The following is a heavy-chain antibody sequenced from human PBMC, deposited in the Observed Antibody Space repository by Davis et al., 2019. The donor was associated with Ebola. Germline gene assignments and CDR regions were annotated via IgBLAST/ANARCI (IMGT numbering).Heavy chain of an antibody. J-gene: IGHJ4*02. CDR3: AHRGWMGFDY. CDR2: IYWDDDK. D-gene: IGHD2-2*03. V-gene: IGHV2-5*02. Sequence: SGPTLVKPTPTLTLTCTFSGFSLITGGMGVGWIRQPPGKALEWLALIYWDDDKRYSPSLKNRLTITKGTSENQVVLTMTDIDPVDTATYYCAHRGWMGFDYWGQGTLVTVSS. CDR1: GFSLITGGMG.